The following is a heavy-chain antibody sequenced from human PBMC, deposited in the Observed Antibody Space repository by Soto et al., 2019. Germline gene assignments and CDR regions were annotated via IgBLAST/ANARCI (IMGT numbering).Heavy chain of an antibody. CDR3: ARGGCSSTSCYLSRVYNWFDP. Sequence: GASVKVSCKASGYTFTSYAMHWVRQAPGQRLEWMGWINAGNGNTKYSQKFQGRVTITRDTSASTAYVELSSLRSEDTAVYYCARGGCSSTSCYLSRVYNWFDPWGQGTLVTVSS. J-gene: IGHJ5*02. CDR2: INAGNGNT. D-gene: IGHD2-2*01. CDR1: GYTFTSYA. V-gene: IGHV1-3*01.